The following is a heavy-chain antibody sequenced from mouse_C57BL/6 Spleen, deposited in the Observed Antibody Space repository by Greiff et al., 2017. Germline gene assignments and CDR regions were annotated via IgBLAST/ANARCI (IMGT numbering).Heavy chain of an antibody. CDR3: DRHEDPGSSLSY. V-gene: IGHV1-62-2*01. D-gene: IGHD1-1*01. CDR1: GYTFTEYT. CDR2: FYPGGGRI. J-gene: IGHJ4*01. Sequence: QVQLKESGAELVKPGASVKLSCKASGYTFTEYTIHWVKQRSGQGLEWIGWFYPGGGRIKYNEKFKDKATLTADKSSSTVYIELSILTSTDSAVSFCDRHEDPGSSLSYWGQGTSVTVSS.